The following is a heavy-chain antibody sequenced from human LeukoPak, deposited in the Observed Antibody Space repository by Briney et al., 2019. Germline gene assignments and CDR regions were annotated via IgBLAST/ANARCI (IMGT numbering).Heavy chain of an antibody. CDR2: IYTSGST. V-gene: IGHV4-59*10. CDR3: AGYYGDYATDAFDI. D-gene: IGHD4-17*01. CDR1: GGSFSAYY. J-gene: IGHJ3*02. Sequence: SETLSLTCAVYGGSFSAYYWTWIRQPPGKGLEWIGRIYTSGSTNYNPSLKSRVTMSVDTSKNQFSLKLSSVTAADTAVYYCAGYYGDYATDAFDIWGQGTMVTVSS.